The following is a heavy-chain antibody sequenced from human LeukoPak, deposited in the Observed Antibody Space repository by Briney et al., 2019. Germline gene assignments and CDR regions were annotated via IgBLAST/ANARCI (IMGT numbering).Heavy chain of an antibody. V-gene: IGHV3-48*03. J-gene: IGHJ5*02. CDR1: GFTFSSYE. Sequence: GGSLSLSCSASGFTFSSYEMNWVRQAPGKGLEWVSYISSSGSIIYYADSVKGRFTISRDNAKNSLYLQMNSLRAEDTAVYYCARDGSGIAVAGTRPNWFDPWGQGTLVTVSS. D-gene: IGHD6-19*01. CDR2: ISSSGSII. CDR3: ARDGSGIAVAGTRPNWFDP.